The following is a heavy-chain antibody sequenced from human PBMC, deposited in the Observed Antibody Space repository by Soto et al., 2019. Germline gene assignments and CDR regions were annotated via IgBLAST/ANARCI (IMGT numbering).Heavy chain of an antibody. CDR2: IWYDGSNK. D-gene: IGHD3-9*01. V-gene: IGHV3-33*01. Sequence: GGSLRLSCAASGFTFSSFGMHWVRQAPGKGLEWVAVIWYDGSNKYYADPVRGRFTISRDNSKNTLYLQMSSLRAEDTAVYYCARGIGRSDWQYFDYWGQGTLVTVSS. CDR1: GFTFSSFG. J-gene: IGHJ4*02. CDR3: ARGIGRSDWQYFDY.